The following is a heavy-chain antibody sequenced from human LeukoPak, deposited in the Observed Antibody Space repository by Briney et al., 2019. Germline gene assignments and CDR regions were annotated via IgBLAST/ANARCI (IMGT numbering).Heavy chain of an antibody. CDR1: GVTFSSYV. J-gene: IGHJ3*02. V-gene: IGHV3-23*01. Sequence: GGSLRLSCEASGVTFSSYVMSWVRQAPGKGPEWVSGISGSGGGTYYADSVKGRFAISRDNSKNTLYLQMNSLRAEDTAVYYCARWRSADAFDIWGQGTMVTVSS. CDR2: ISGSGGGT. D-gene: IGHD2-15*01. CDR3: ARWRSADAFDI.